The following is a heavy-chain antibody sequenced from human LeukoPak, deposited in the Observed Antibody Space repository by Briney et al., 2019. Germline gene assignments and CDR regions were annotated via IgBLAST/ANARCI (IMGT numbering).Heavy chain of an antibody. V-gene: IGHV3-66*01. J-gene: IGHJ5*02. Sequence: PGGSLRLSCAASGFTVSSNYMSWVRQAPGKGLEWVSVIYSGGSTYYADSVKGRFTISRDNSKNTLYLQMNSLRAEDTAVYYCARDQSYSIPGGFDPWGQGTLVTVSS. CDR1: GFTVSSNY. D-gene: IGHD1-26*01. CDR3: ARDQSYSIPGGFDP. CDR2: IYSGGST.